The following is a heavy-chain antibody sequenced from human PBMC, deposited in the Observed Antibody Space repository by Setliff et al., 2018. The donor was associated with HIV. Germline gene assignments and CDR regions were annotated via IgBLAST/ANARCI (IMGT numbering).Heavy chain of an antibody. V-gene: IGHV3-11*04. J-gene: IGHJ6*03. CDR1: GFTFSDYY. Sequence: GGSLRLSCAASGFTFSDYYMSWIRQAPGKGLEWISYISGSGDTIYHADSVEGRFTFSRDNAKNSLSLQMNSLRAEDTAMYYCARDRRRYDIVTLHYMDVWGKGTTVTVSS. CDR2: ISGSGDTI. CDR3: ARDRRRYDIVTLHYMDV. D-gene: IGHD2-15*01.